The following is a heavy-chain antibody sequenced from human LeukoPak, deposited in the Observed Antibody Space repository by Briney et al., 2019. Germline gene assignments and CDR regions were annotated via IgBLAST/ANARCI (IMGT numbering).Heavy chain of an antibody. Sequence: ASVKVSCKASGYTFSSYGISWVRQAPGQGLEWMGWISAYNGNTNYAQKLQGRVTMTTATSTSTAYMELRSLRSDDTAVYYCARGPRSYDSSGYAYWGQGTLVTVSS. CDR3: ARGPRSYDSSGYAY. V-gene: IGHV1-18*01. CDR1: GYTFSSYG. J-gene: IGHJ4*02. CDR2: ISAYNGNT. D-gene: IGHD3-22*01.